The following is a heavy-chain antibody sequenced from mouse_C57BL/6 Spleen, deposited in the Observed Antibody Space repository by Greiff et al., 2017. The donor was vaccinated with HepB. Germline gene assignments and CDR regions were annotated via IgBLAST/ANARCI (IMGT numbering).Heavy chain of an antibody. J-gene: IGHJ2*01. CDR1: GYTFTDYY. V-gene: IGHV1-26*01. D-gene: IGHD3-3*01. CDR2: INPNNGGT. Sequence: VQLQQSGPELVKPGASVKISCKASGYTFTDYYMNWVKQSHGKSLEWIGDINPNNGGTSYNQKFKGKATLTVDKSSSTAYMELRSLTSEDSAVYYCARSHEGLDYWGQGTTLTVSS. CDR3: ARSHEGLDY.